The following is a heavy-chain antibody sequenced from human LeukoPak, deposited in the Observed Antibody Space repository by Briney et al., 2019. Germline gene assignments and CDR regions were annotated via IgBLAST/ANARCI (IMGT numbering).Heavy chain of an antibody. V-gene: IGHV4-59*01. CDR2: MYYSGTT. Sequence: SETLSLTCTVSGGSITNNSWSWIRQPPGKGLEWIGYMYYSGTTNYNPSLKSRVTISVDMSKNQFSLKLSSVTAADTAVYYCVGARGTYNFDWWGQGTLVTVSS. D-gene: IGHD3-16*01. CDR3: VGARGTYNFDW. J-gene: IGHJ4*02. CDR1: GGSITNNS.